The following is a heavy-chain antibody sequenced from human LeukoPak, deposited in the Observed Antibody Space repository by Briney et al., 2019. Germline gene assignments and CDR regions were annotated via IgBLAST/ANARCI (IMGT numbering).Heavy chain of an antibody. Sequence: PGGSLRLSCAASGFTFSSYGMHWVRQAPGKGLEWVAVISYDGSNKYYADSVEGRFTISRDNSKNTLYLQMNSLRAEDTAVYYCAKDSGDYVLGYWGQGTLVTVSS. CDR3: AKDSGDYVLGY. CDR1: GFTFSSYG. J-gene: IGHJ4*02. D-gene: IGHD4-17*01. CDR2: ISYDGSNK. V-gene: IGHV3-30*18.